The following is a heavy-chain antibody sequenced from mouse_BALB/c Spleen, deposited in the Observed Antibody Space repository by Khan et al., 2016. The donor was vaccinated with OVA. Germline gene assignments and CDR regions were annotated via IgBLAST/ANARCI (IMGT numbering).Heavy chain of an antibody. Sequence: EVQLQESGPDLVKPSQSLSLTCTVTGYSITGGYSWHWIRQFPGNKLEWMGYIHYSGNTNYNPSLKSRNSITRDTSKNQFFLQLNSVTTEDTATYYCARSGTTIVAYWYFDVWGAGTTVTVSS. CDR2: IHYSGNT. J-gene: IGHJ1*01. CDR3: ARSGTTIVAYWYFDV. CDR1: GYSITGGYS. V-gene: IGHV3-1*02. D-gene: IGHD1-1*01.